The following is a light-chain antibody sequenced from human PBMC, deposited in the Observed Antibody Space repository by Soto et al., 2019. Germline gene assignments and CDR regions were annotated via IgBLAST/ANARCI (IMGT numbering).Light chain of an antibody. J-gene: IGLJ2*01. V-gene: IGLV4-69*01. Sequence: QPVLTQSPSASASLGASVKLTCTLSSGHSSYAIAWHQQQPEKGPRFLMKLNSDGSHRKGXXXSDRFSGSSSGAERYLTISSLQSEDEADYYCQTWGADSVIFGGGTKLTVL. CDR2: LNSDGSH. CDR3: QTWGADSVI. CDR1: SGHSSYA.